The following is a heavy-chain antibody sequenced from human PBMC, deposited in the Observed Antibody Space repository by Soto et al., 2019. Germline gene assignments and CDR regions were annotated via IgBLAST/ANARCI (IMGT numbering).Heavy chain of an antibody. V-gene: IGHV3-23*01. CDR3: ANTRNQDFWSGYYIFDY. CDR2: ISGSGGST. D-gene: IGHD3-3*01. Sequence: HPLGSLRLSCAASGFTFGSYAMSWVRQAPGKGLEWVSAISGSGGSTYYADSVKGRFTISRDNSKNTLYLQMNSLRAEDTAVYYCANTRNQDFWSGYYIFDYWGQGTLVTVSS. CDR1: GFTFGSYA. J-gene: IGHJ4*02.